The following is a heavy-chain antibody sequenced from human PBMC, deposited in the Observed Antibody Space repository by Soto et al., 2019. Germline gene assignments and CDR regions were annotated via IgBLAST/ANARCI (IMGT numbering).Heavy chain of an antibody. J-gene: IGHJ1*01. V-gene: IGHV1-69*02. D-gene: IGHD3-10*01. CDR2: IIPILGIA. CDR3: ARSYYYGSGSYLEH. CDR1: GGTFSSYT. Sequence: QVQLVQSGAEVKKPGSSVKVSCKASGGTFSSYTISWVRQAPGQGLEWMGRIIPILGIANYAQKFQGRVTITADKSTSKAYMELSSLRYEDTAGYYCARSYYYGSGSYLEHWGQGTLVTVSS.